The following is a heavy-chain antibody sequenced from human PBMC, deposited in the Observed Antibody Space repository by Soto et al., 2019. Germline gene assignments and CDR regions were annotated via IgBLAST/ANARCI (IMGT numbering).Heavy chain of an antibody. CDR2: ISSSSSDI. CDR1: GFIFSSYS. V-gene: IGHV3-21*01. J-gene: IGHJ4*02. Sequence: EVQLVESGGGLVKPGGSLRLSCADSGFIFSSYSMNWVRQAPGKGLEWVSSISSSSSDIYYADSVKGRFTISRDNAKKSLYLQMSSLRAEDTAVYYCARYRCRSTSCYHVWGQGTRVTVSA. CDR3: ARYRCRSTSCYHV. D-gene: IGHD2-2*01.